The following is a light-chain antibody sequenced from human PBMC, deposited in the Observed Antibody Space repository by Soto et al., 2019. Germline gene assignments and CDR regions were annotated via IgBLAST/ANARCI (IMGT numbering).Light chain of an antibody. Sequence: EIVLTQSPATLSLSPGERATLSCRASQSVSSYLAWYQQKPGQAPRLLIYDASNRATGIPARFSASGSGTDFTLTISSLEPEVFAVFYCQQRSTGPPGTLAKGPGLEIK. CDR3: QQRSTGPPGT. J-gene: IGKJ5*01. CDR2: DAS. CDR1: QSVSSY. V-gene: IGKV3-11*01.